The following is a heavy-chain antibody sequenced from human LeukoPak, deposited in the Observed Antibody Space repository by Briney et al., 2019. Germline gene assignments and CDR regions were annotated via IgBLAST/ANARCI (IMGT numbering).Heavy chain of an antibody. CDR2: IYTNGST. V-gene: IGHV4-4*07. D-gene: IGHD3-10*01. CDR3: ARIIYGSGSYSYYYYYMDV. Sequence: SETLSLTCTVSGGSISSYYWSWIRQPAGKGLEWIGRIYTNGSTNYNPSLKSRVTMSVDTSKNQFSLKLSSVTAADTAVYYCARIIYGSGSYSYYYYYMDVWGKGTTVTVSS. CDR1: GGSISSYY. J-gene: IGHJ6*03.